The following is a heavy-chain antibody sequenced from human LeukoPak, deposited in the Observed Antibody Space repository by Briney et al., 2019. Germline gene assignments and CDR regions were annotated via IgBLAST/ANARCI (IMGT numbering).Heavy chain of an antibody. J-gene: IGHJ3*02. CDR1: GGNFNNYA. Sequence: SVQVSCKASGGNFNNYAVNWVRQAPGQGLEWMGRIIPALDRANYAHNFQGRLTITADKSTRTAYMELSSLRSEDTAMYFCARRTDAVDDAFDIWGQGSMLTVSS. V-gene: IGHV1-69*04. D-gene: IGHD3/OR15-3a*01. CDR3: ARRTDAVDDAFDI. CDR2: IIPALDRA.